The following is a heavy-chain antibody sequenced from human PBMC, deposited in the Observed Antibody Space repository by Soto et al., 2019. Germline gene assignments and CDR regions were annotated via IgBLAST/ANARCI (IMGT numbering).Heavy chain of an antibody. V-gene: IGHV3-21*01. CDR1: GFTFSTYS. CDR2: IDSTSSYI. Sequence: GGFLRLSCAASGFTFSTYSMNWARQAPGKGLEWVSSIDSTSSYIYYADSVKGRFTISRDNAKNSLYLQMNSLRAEDTAVYYCARDRRSLSDYWGQGTPVTVSS. CDR3: ARDRRSLSDY. J-gene: IGHJ4*02. D-gene: IGHD1-26*01.